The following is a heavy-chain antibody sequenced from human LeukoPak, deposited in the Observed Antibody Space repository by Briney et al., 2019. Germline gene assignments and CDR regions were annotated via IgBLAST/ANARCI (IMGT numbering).Heavy chain of an antibody. CDR2: ISSSSSYI. J-gene: IGHJ3*02. CDR3: ARVRGGYYDSSGYRDAFDI. V-gene: IGHV3-21*01. CDR1: GFTFSSYW. D-gene: IGHD3-22*01. Sequence: GGSLRLSCAASGFTFSSYWMSWVRQAPGKGLEWVSSISSSSSYIYYADSVKGRFTISRDNAKNSLYLQMNSLRAEDTAVYYCARVRGGYYDSSGYRDAFDIWGQGTMVTVSS.